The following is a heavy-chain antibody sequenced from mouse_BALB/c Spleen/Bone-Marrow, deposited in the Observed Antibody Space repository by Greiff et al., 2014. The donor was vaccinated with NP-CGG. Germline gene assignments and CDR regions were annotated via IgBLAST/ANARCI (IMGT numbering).Heavy chain of an antibody. J-gene: IGHJ4*01. D-gene: IGHD2-4*01. Sequence: VQLVESGAELVRPGTSVKVSCKGSGYAFTNYLIEWVKQRPGQGLEWIGVINSGSGGTKYNEKFKGKATLTADKSSSTAYMQLSSLTSDDSAVYFCARAITDAMGYWGQGTSVTVSS. V-gene: IGHV1-54*01. CDR2: INSGSGGT. CDR1: GYAFTNYL. CDR3: ARAITDAMGY.